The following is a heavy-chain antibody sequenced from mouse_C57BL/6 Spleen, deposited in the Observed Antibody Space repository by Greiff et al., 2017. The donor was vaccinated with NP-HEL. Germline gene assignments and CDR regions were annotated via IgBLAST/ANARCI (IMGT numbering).Heavy chain of an antibody. CDR2: IDPSDSYT. Sequence: QVQLQQPGAELVRPGTSVKLSCKASGYTFTSYWMHWVKQRPGQGLEWIGVIDPSDSYTNYNQKFKGKATLTVDTSSSTAYMQLSSLTSEDSAVYYCARGTVVVFDYWGQGTTLTVSS. J-gene: IGHJ2*01. CDR1: GYTFTSYW. D-gene: IGHD1-1*01. V-gene: IGHV1-59*01. CDR3: ARGTVVVFDY.